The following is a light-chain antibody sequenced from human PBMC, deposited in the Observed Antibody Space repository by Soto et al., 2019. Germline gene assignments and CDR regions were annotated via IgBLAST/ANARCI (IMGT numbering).Light chain of an antibody. V-gene: IGLV4-69*01. J-gene: IGLJ7*01. CDR2: VNSDGSH. CDR3: QTWDTDIVV. Sequence: QLVLTQSPSASASLGASVKLTCILTSGHSSYAVAWHQQQPEKGPRYLMKVNSDGSHTKGDGIPDRFSGSSSGAERYLIISSLQSEDEADYYCQTWDTDIVVLGGGTQLTVL. CDR1: SGHSSYA.